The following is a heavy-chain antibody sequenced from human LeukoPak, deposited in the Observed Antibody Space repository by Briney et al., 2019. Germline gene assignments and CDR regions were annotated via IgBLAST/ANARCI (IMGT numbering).Heavy chain of an antibody. V-gene: IGHV3-21*01. Sequence: KAGGSLRLSCAASGFTFSSYSMNWVRQAPGKGLEWVSSISSSSSYIYYADSVKGRFTISRDNDKNSLYLQMNSLRAEDTAVYYCARDIYSRSTVDYWGQGTLVTVSS. CDR2: ISSSSSYI. CDR1: GFTFSSYS. CDR3: ARDIYSRSTVDY. D-gene: IGHD6-6*01. J-gene: IGHJ4*02.